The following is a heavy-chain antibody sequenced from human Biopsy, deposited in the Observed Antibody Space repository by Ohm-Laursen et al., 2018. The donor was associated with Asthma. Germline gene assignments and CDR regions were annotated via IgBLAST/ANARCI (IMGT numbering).Heavy chain of an antibody. CDR1: GFMFRSFG. V-gene: IGHV3-30*18. D-gene: IGHD5-12*01. J-gene: IGHJ4*02. CDR3: AKRRRYSGHDNDY. CDR2: ISYDGNHK. Sequence: SLRLSCTASGFMFRSFGMHWVRQAPGKGLEWVAVISYDGNHKFYEDSVKGRFTISRDNSKNTLYLQMNSLRTEDTAVYYCAKRRRYSGHDNDYWGRGTLVIVSS.